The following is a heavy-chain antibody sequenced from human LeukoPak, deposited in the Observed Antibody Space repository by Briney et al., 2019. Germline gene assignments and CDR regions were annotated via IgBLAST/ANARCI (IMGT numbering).Heavy chain of an antibody. CDR3: GRAASGYSRLY. Sequence: ASVKVSCKASGYTFTCYYMHWVRQAPGQGLEWMGWINPNSGGTNYAQKFQGRVTMTRDTSISTAYMELSRLRSDDTAVYYCGRAASGYSRLYWGQGTLVTVSS. J-gene: IGHJ4*02. D-gene: IGHD5-12*01. V-gene: IGHV1-2*02. CDR2: INPNSGGT. CDR1: GYTFTCYY.